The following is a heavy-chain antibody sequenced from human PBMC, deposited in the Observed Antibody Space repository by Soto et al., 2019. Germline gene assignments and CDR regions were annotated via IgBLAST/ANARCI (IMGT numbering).Heavy chain of an antibody. Sequence: GGSLRLSCAASGFTFSSYEMNWVRQAPGKGLEWVSYISSSGSTIYYADSVKGRFTISRDNAKNSLYLQMNSLRAEDTAVYYCARDDAYDSSGSTKRNDAFDIWGQGTMVTVSS. CDR2: ISSSGSTI. J-gene: IGHJ3*02. D-gene: IGHD3-22*01. CDR1: GFTFSSYE. V-gene: IGHV3-48*03. CDR3: ARDDAYDSSGSTKRNDAFDI.